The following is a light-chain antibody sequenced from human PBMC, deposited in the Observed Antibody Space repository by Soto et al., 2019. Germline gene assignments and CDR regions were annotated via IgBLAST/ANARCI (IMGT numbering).Light chain of an antibody. V-gene: IGKV3-15*01. CDR1: QSISSD. CDR3: HQYDNWPWT. Sequence: EVVLTQSPDTSSFSPRKRASRACRASQSISSDYLVWYQQKPGQAPRLLIYGASRRATGFPARFSGSGSGTDFTLTISSLQSEDFAVYYCHQYDNWPWTLGQGTKVDIK. CDR2: GAS. J-gene: IGKJ1*01.